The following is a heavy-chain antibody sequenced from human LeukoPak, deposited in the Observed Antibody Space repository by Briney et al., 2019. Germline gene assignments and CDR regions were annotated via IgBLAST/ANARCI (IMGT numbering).Heavy chain of an antibody. J-gene: IGHJ5*02. CDR1: GGSISSYY. D-gene: IGHD6-13*01. Sequence: SETLSLTCTVSGGSISSYYWSWIRQPAGKGLEWIGRIYTSGSTNYNPSLKSRVTTSVDTSKNQFSLKLSSVTAADTAVYYCARDLRGIAAAGRRDNWFDPWGQGTLVTVSS. CDR2: IYTSGST. V-gene: IGHV4-4*07. CDR3: ARDLRGIAAAGRRDNWFDP.